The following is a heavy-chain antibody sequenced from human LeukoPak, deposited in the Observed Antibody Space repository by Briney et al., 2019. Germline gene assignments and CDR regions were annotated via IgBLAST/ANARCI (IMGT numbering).Heavy chain of an antibody. V-gene: IGHV1-18*01. J-gene: IGHJ4*02. D-gene: IGHD4-23*01. CDR2: ISTFNGNT. Sequence: WASVKVSCKASGYAFTNYGISWVRQAPGQGLEWLGWISTFNGNTNYAQRFQDRVTMTTDTSTKTAYLELRSLRSDDTAVYYCARRHLIGNGYFDHWGQGTLVTVSS. CDR3: ARRHLIGNGYFDH. CDR1: GYAFTNYG.